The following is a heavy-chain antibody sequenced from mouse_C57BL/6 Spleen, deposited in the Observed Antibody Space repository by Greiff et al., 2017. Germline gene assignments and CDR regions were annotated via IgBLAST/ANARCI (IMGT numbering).Heavy chain of an antibody. CDR2: IDPSDSYT. Sequence: VQLQQPGAELVMPGASVKLSCKASGYTFTSYWMHWVKQRPGQGLEWIGEIDPSDSYTNYNQKFKGKSTLTVDKSSSTAYMQLSSLTSEDSAVYYCARCLRRRNFDYWGQGTTLTVSS. J-gene: IGHJ2*01. V-gene: IGHV1-69*01. D-gene: IGHD2-12*01. CDR3: ARCLRRRNFDY. CDR1: GYTFTSYW.